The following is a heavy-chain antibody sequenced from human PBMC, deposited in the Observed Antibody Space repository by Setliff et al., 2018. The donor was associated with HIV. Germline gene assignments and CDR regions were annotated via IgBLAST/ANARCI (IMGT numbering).Heavy chain of an antibody. J-gene: IGHJ6*03. D-gene: IGHD2-21*02. CDR1: YATLSTADYY. CDR2: IYYSGST. CDR3: TRDLWGDDYYYNNMDV. Sequence: SETLSLTCTASYATLSTADYYWTWIRQPPGKGLEWIGSIYYSGSTNYNPSLRSRVTMSVDTSKNQFSLKVTSVTAADTAVYYCTRDLWGDDYYYNNMDVWGKGTTVTVSS. V-gene: IGHV4-39*07.